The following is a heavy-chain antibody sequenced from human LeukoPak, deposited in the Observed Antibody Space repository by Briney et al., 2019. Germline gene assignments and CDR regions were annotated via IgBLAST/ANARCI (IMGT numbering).Heavy chain of an antibody. CDR3: ARVGATVGWFDP. CDR1: GYTFTSYY. J-gene: IGHJ5*02. Sequence: ASVKVSCKASGYTFTSYYMHWLRQAPGQGLEWMGIINPSGGSTSYAQKFQGRVTMTRDTSTSTVYMELSSLRSEDTAVYYCARVGATVGWFDPWGQGTLVTVSS. V-gene: IGHV1-46*01. CDR2: INPSGGST. D-gene: IGHD1-26*01.